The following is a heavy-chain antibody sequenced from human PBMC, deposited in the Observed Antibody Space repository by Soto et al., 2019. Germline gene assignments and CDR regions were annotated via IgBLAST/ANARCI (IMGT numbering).Heavy chain of an antibody. Sequence: GGSLRLSCAASGFTFTNYAMTWVRQSPGKGLQWVSGISATGGLKYYADSVQGRFTISRDNSKNTLYLQMDNLRDEDTAIYYCAGELGAPSGWLETWGQETQVTVSS. CDR1: GFTFTNYA. CDR2: ISATGGLK. CDR3: AGELGAPSGWLET. V-gene: IGHV3-23*01. J-gene: IGHJ5*02. D-gene: IGHD1-26*01.